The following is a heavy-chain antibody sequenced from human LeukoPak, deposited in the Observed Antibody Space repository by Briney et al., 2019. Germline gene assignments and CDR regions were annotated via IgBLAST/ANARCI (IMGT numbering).Heavy chain of an antibody. J-gene: IGHJ5*02. CDR3: ARDGDDNGDYVLGWFDP. CDR2: INLNSGGT. V-gene: IGHV1-2*02. Sequence: ASVKVSCKASGYRFRDYYMHWVRQAPGQGLEWMGWINLNSGGTMYAQKFQGRVAMTRDTSINTAYMELSRLTSDDTAVYYCARDGDDNGDYVLGWFDPWGQGTLVTVSS. D-gene: IGHD4-17*01. CDR1: GYRFRDYY.